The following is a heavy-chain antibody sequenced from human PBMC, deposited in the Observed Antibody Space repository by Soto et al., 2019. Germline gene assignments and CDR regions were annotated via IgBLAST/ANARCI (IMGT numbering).Heavy chain of an antibody. Sequence: QVQLVQSGTEVKKPGASVRVSCKASGYTFTNYGISWVRQAPGQGLEWMGWISTAHRDIGYAQKFQGRVTMTTDTSTNTAYLEVRNLRSDDTAVYYCATYLAYIREYWGQGTLVTVSS. CDR3: ATYLAYIREY. CDR1: GYTFTNYG. D-gene: IGHD3-10*01. V-gene: IGHV1-18*04. J-gene: IGHJ4*02. CDR2: ISTAHRDI.